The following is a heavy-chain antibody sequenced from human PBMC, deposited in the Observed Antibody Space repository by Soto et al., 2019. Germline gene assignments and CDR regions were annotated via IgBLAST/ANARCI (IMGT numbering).Heavy chain of an antibody. CDR3: ARQSNSASFYWAFDI. CDR1: GYSFPNYW. V-gene: IGHV5-51*01. D-gene: IGHD1-26*01. J-gene: IGHJ3*02. Sequence: GESLKISCKGSGYSFPNYWIGWVRQMPGKGLEWMGIIYPDDSDTRYSPSFQGLVTISADKSISTASLQWSSLKASDTAMYYCARQSNSASFYWAFDIWGRGTRVTVSS. CDR2: IYPDDSDT.